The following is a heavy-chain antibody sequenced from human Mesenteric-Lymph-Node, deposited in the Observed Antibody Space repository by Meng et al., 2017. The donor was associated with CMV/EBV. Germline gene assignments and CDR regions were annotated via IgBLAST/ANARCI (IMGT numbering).Heavy chain of an antibody. CDR2: INRDGSC. D-gene: IGHD3-10*01. CDR3: ARGYGSGSYWLY. CDR1: GGFFSCYY. Sequence: TCACAGGFFSCYYWIWMSQAPGKVLERLGGINRDGSCSYNPSFTSRVTISVDTSKNQFSLKLNSVCAADTAVYYCARGYGSGSYWLYWGQGTLVTVSS. J-gene: IGHJ4*02. V-gene: IGHV4-34*01.